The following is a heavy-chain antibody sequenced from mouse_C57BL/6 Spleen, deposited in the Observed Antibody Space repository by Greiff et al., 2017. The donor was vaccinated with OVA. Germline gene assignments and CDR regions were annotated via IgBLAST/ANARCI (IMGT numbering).Heavy chain of an antibody. J-gene: IGHJ4*01. CDR2: ILPGGGST. CDR1: GYTFTGYW. D-gene: IGHD3-3*01. Sequence: LMKPGASVKLSCKATGYTFTGYWIEWVKQRPGHGLEWIGEILPGGGSTNYNEKFKGKATLTADTSSNTAYMQLSSLTTEDSAIYYCARRGRAMDYWGQGTSVTVSS. CDR3: ARRGRAMDY. V-gene: IGHV1-9*01.